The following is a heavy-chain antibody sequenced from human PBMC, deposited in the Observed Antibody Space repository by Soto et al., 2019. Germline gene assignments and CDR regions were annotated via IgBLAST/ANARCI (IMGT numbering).Heavy chain of an antibody. V-gene: IGHV1-8*01. J-gene: IGHJ4*02. CDR3: AREGRGNGYNYSFDC. CDR1: GYTFTSYD. D-gene: IGHD5-12*01. Sequence: ASVKVSCKASGYTFTSYDINWVRQATGQGLEWMGWMNPNSGNRGYAQKFQGRVTMTTDTSTSTASMELSSLRSEDTAVYYCAREGRGNGYNYSFDCWGQGTLVTVSS. CDR2: MNPNSGNR.